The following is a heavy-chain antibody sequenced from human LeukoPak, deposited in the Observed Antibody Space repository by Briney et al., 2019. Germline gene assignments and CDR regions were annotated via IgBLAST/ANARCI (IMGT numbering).Heavy chain of an antibody. CDR3: AKQILPYSSGWYQGLNY. CDR1: GFIFSDYG. Sequence: PGGSLRLSCVASGFIFSDYGIQWVRQAPGKGLEWVAVIAYDGNNTYYGDSVRGRFTISRDNSKKMVYLEMNSLRAEDTAVYYCAKQILPYSSGWYQGLNYWGQGTLVTVSS. J-gene: IGHJ4*02. V-gene: IGHV3-30*18. CDR2: IAYDGNNT. D-gene: IGHD6-19*01.